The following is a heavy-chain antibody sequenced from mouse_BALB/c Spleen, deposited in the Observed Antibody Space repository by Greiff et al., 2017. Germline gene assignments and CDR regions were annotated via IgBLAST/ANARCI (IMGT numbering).Heavy chain of an antibody. V-gene: IGHV1-14*01. D-gene: IGHD1-1*01. Sequence: EVQLQQSGPELVKPGASVKMSCKASGYTFTSYVMHWVKQKPGQGLEWIGYINPYNDGTKYNEKFKGKATLTSDKSSSTAYMELSSLTSEDSAVYYCARSYYGSSYGDYYAMDYWGQGTSVTVSS. CDR1: GYTFTSYV. CDR2: INPYNDGT. CDR3: ARSYYGSSYGDYYAMDY. J-gene: IGHJ4*01.